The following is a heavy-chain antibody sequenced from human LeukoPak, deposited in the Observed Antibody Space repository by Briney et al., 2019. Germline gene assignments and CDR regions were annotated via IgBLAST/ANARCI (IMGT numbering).Heavy chain of an antibody. J-gene: IGHJ4*02. CDR2: IRYDGSNK. Sequence: GGSLRLSCAASGFTFSSYGMHWVRQAPGKGLEWVAFIRYDGSNKYYADSVKGRFTISRDNSKNTLYLQMNSLRAEDTAVYYCASTVRDGVATIRKKNDYWGQGTLVTVSS. D-gene: IGHD5-12*01. CDR1: GFTFSSYG. CDR3: ASTVRDGVATIRKKNDY. V-gene: IGHV3-30*02.